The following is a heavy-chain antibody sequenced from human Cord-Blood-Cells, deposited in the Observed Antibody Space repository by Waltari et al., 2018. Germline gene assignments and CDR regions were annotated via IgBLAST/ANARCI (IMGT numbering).Heavy chain of an antibody. Sequence: EVQLVESGGGLVQPGGSLRLSCAASGFTFSTYWMHCVRQAAGKGLVWVSRINSDGSSTSYVDSVKGRFTISRDNAKNTLYLQMNSLRAEDTAVYYCARGYCSGGSCYDYWGQGTLVTVSS. D-gene: IGHD2-15*01. J-gene: IGHJ4*02. CDR3: ARGYCSGGSCYDY. V-gene: IGHV3-74*01. CDR1: GFTFSTYW. CDR2: INSDGSST.